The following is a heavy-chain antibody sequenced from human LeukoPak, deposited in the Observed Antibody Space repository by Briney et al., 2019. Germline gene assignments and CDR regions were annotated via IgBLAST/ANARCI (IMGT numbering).Heavy chain of an antibody. CDR2: IYYSGST. CDR3: ARDQIVGATKYFDY. V-gene: IGHV4-59*01. CDR1: GGSISSYY. D-gene: IGHD1-26*01. J-gene: IGHJ4*02. Sequence: SETLSFTCTVSGGSISSYYWSWLRQPPGKGLEWIGYIYYSGSTNYNPSLKSRVTIAVDTSKNQFSLKLSSVTAADTAVYYCARDQIVGATKYFDYWGQGTLVTVSS.